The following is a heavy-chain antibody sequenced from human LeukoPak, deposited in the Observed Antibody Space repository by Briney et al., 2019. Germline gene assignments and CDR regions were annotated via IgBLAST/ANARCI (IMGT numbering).Heavy chain of an antibody. V-gene: IGHV3-21*01. CDR3: ARDRRYYFDY. J-gene: IGHJ4*02. CDR1: GFTFSSYS. CDR2: ISSSSSYI. Sequence: GGSLRLSCAASGFTFSSYSMNWVRQAPGKGLEWVSSISSSSSYIYDADSMNGRITISRDNAKNSLYLQMNSLRAEDTAVYYCARDRRYYFDYWGQGTLVTVSS.